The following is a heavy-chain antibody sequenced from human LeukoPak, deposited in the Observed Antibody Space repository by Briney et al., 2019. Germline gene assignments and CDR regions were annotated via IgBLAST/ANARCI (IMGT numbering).Heavy chain of an antibody. Sequence: GGSLRLSCAASGFTFSNERMHWVRQAPGKGLLWVSHINSDGSSATYADSVKGRFTISRDNAKSTLYLHMNSLRAEDTGVYFCANSEPPLPYWGQGTLVTVSS. CDR1: GFTFSNER. J-gene: IGHJ4*02. D-gene: IGHD1-14*01. CDR3: ANSEPPLPY. V-gene: IGHV3-74*01. CDR2: INSDGSSA.